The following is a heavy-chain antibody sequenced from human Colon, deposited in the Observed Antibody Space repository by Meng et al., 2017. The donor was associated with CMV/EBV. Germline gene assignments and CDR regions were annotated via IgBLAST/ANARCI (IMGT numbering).Heavy chain of an antibody. CDR2: IKEDGSEK. D-gene: IGHD5-18*01. Sequence: GESLKISCAASGFTFSNYWMTWLRQAPGRGLELVAHIKEDGSEKYFVGSVKGRFTISRDNAKNSLYLQMNSLRAEDTAVYYCARDKYTAMIKDGMDVWGQGTTVTVSS. J-gene: IGHJ6*02. CDR1: GFTFSNYW. CDR3: ARDKYTAMIKDGMDV. V-gene: IGHV3-7*01.